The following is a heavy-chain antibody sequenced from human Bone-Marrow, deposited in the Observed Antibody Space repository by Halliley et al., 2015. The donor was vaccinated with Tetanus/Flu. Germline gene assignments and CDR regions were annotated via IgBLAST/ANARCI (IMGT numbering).Heavy chain of an antibody. CDR2: VSHDGKNQ. V-gene: IGHV3-30*18. Sequence: SLRLSCAASGFIFSNYGMHWVRQAPGKGLEWVADVSHDGKNQYYAESVKGRFTISRDNAKNTLYLQMNSLRVEDTAVFYCAKDLDVKIGFDFDFPYGMDVWGQGTTVTVPS. CDR1: GFIFSNYG. J-gene: IGHJ6*02. CDR3: AKDLDVKIGFDFDFPYGMDV. D-gene: IGHD3-10*01.